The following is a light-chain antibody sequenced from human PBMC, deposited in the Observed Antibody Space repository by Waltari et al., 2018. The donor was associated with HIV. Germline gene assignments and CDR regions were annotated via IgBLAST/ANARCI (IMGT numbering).Light chain of an antibody. CDR3: GAWDTGLGVVI. Sequence: QFLLTQSPSVSAAPGQKVTILCSGSTSNIGKSHVSWYQVIPGTVPKLLIYDSDELPSGVPYRFAASKSGTSATLEIIGLQPGDEADYYCGAWDTGLGVVIFGGGTKLTVL. V-gene: IGLV1-51*01. CDR2: DSD. J-gene: IGLJ2*01. CDR1: TSNIGKSH.